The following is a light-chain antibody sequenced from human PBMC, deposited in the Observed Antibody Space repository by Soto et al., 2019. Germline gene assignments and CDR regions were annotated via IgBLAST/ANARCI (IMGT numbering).Light chain of an antibody. CDR2: GAS. Sequence: EIVMTQSPGTLSVSPGERATLSCRASQSVSSNLAWYQQKPGQAPRLLIYGASTRATDIPARFSGSGSGTEFTLTICSMQSEDFAVYYCQQYNNWLRTFGQGTKVEIK. CDR3: QQYNNWLRT. J-gene: IGKJ1*01. V-gene: IGKV3-15*01. CDR1: QSVSSN.